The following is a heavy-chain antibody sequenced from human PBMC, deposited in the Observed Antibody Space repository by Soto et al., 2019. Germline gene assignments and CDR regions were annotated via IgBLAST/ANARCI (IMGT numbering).Heavy chain of an antibody. D-gene: IGHD2-15*01. V-gene: IGHV4-30-2*01. CDR1: VGSISSGFSS. J-gene: IGHJ1*01. Sequence: SETLSLTCAFAVGSISSGFSSCSWIRQTPGKGLEWIGYLYHTGETYYNPSLKSRVTISGDRSKNQFSLRLNSVTAADTAVYYCAGRSGGSFTHIEY. CDR2: LYHTGET. CDR3: AGRSGGSFTHIEY.